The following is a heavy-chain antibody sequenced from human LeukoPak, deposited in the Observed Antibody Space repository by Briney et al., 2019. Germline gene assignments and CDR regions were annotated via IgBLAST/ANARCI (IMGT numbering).Heavy chain of an antibody. Sequence: SETLSLTCTVSGGSISSSSYYWGWVRQPPGEGLEWIATIYYSGSTYYNPSLKSRVTISADTSKNQISLKLNSVTAADTAVYYCARLRDYYYNYMDVWGKGTTVTISS. J-gene: IGHJ6*03. CDR3: ARLRDYYYNYMDV. CDR2: IYYSGST. CDR1: GGSISSSSYY. V-gene: IGHV4-39*01.